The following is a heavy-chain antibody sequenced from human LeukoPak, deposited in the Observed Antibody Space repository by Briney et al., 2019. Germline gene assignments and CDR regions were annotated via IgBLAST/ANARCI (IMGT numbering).Heavy chain of an antibody. CDR1: GGSISSYY. CDR2: IYYSGST. Sequence: PSETLSLTCTVSGGSISSYYWSWIRQPPGKGLEWIGYIYYSGSTNYNPSLKSRVTISVDTSKNQFSLKLSSVTAADTAVYYCALVATIPALFAYWGQGPLVTASS. V-gene: IGHV4-59*01. D-gene: IGHD5-12*01. CDR3: ALVATIPALFAY. J-gene: IGHJ4*02.